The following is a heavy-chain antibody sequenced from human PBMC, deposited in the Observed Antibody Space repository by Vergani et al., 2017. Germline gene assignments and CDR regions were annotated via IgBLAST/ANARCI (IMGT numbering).Heavy chain of an antibody. V-gene: IGHV1-69*15. J-gene: IGHJ6*02. CDR3: AGEGTITIFGVVISTTTHYGMDV. CDR1: GGTFSSYA. Sequence: QVQLVQSGAEVKKPGSSVKVSCKASGGTFSSYAISWVRQAPGQGLEWMGRIIPIFGTANYAQKFQGRVTITADESTSTAYMELSSLRSEDTAVYYCAGEGTITIFGVVISTTTHYGMDVWGQGP. D-gene: IGHD3-3*01. CDR2: IIPIFGTA.